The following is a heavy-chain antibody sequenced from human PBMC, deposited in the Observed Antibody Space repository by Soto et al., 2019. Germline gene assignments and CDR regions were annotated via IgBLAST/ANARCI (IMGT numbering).Heavy chain of an antibody. Sequence: EVQLVESGGGLVKPGGSLRLYCAASGFTFSSYSMNWVRQAPGKGLEWVSSISSSSSYIYYADSVKGRFTISRDNAKNSLYLQMNSLRAEDTAVYYCARDTTAAAGPSIDYWGQGTLVTVSS. J-gene: IGHJ4*02. D-gene: IGHD6-13*01. CDR1: GFTFSSYS. V-gene: IGHV3-21*01. CDR2: ISSSSSYI. CDR3: ARDTTAAAGPSIDY.